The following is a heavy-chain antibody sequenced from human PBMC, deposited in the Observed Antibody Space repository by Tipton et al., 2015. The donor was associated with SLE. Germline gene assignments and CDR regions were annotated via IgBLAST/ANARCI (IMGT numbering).Heavy chain of an antibody. J-gene: IGHJ5*02. V-gene: IGHV4-59*01. CDR1: GGSISNYF. CDR3: AREPAASGWVDP. D-gene: IGHD2-2*01. Sequence: LRLSCTVSGGSISNYFWSWIRQPPGRGLEWIGYVYYSGSTNYNPSLKSRVTISLDTSRNQFSLKLSSVTAADTAVYYCAREPAASGWVDPWGQGTLVNVSS. CDR2: VYYSGST.